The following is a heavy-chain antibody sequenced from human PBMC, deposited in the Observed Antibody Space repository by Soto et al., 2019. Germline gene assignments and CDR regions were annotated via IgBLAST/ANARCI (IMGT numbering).Heavy chain of an antibody. V-gene: IGHV5-51*01. CDR3: ARQSGETYTPMDH. J-gene: IGHJ4*02. CDR1: GFSFTSQW. D-gene: IGHD5-18*01. Sequence: EVQLVQSGAEVKKPGESLKISCKGSGFSFTSQWIAWVRQMPGKGLEWMGTVYPSDSHTRYSPSFQGQVTISADKSIITAYLQWSSLKASDTAMYYCARQSGETYTPMDHWGQGTLVTVSS. CDR2: VYPSDSHT.